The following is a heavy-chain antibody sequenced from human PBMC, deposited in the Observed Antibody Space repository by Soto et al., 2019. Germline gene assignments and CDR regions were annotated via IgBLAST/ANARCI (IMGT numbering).Heavy chain of an antibody. D-gene: IGHD3-22*01. V-gene: IGHV1-58*01. J-gene: IGHJ4*02. Sequence: SVKVSCKASGFTFTSSAVQWVRQARGQRLEWIGWIVVGSGNTNYAQKFQERVTITRDMSTSTAYMELSSLRSEDTAVYYCAARTYYYDSSGYLFGYWGQGTLVTVSS. CDR3: AARTYYYDSSGYLFGY. CDR2: IVVGSGNT. CDR1: GFTFTSSA.